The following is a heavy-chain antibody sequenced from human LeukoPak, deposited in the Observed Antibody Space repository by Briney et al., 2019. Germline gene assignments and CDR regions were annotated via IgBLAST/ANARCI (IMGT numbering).Heavy chain of an antibody. J-gene: IGHJ6*02. CDR1: GGSISSYY. CDR3: AKDHGQSPLDYYYYGMDV. V-gene: IGHV4-59*12. Sequence: PSETLSLTCTVSGGSISSYYWSWIRQPPGKGLEWIGYIYYSGSTNYNPSLKSRVTISVDTSKNQFSLKLSSVTAADTAVYYCAKDHGQSPLDYYYYGMDVWGQGTTVTVSS. D-gene: IGHD6-19*01. CDR2: IYYSGST.